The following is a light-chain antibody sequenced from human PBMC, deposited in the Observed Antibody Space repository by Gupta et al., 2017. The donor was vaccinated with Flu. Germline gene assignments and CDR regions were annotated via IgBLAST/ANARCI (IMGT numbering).Light chain of an antibody. Sequence: DIQMTQSPSSVSASVGDRVTITCRASQGISSWLDWYQQKPGKAPKLLIYAASSLQRGVPSRFSGSGYGTDFTLTISSRQPEDFATYYCQQANSFHPGFTFGHGTKVDIK. CDR3: QQANSFHPGFT. CDR1: QGISSW. J-gene: IGKJ3*01. V-gene: IGKV1-12*01. CDR2: AAS.